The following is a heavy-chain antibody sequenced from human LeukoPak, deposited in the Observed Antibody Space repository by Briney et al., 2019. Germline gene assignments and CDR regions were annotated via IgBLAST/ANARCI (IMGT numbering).Heavy chain of an antibody. Sequence: HPGGSLRLSCAASGFTFSDYYMSWIRQAPGKGLVWVSHINSDGSWTSYADSVKGRFTISKDNAKNTVYLQMNNLRAEDTAVYYCVSFYETYWGRGTLVTVSS. CDR2: INSDGSWT. CDR3: VSFYETY. CDR1: GFTFSDYY. D-gene: IGHD2-2*01. J-gene: IGHJ4*02. V-gene: IGHV3-74*01.